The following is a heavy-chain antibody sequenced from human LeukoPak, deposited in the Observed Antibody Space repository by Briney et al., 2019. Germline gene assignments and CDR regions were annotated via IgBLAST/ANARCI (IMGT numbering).Heavy chain of an antibody. D-gene: IGHD3-10*01. V-gene: IGHV4-59*08. CDR3: ASVRRGFGEFSKYYSYYYMDV. J-gene: IGHJ6*03. CDR1: GGSISSCY. CDR2: IYYSGRT. Sequence: SETLSLTCSVSGGSISSCYWSWIRQPPGKGLEWIGYIYYSGRTSYNPSLKGRVTISVDTSKNQFSLRLSSVIAADTAVYYCASVRRGFGEFSKYYSYYYMDVWGKGTTVTISS.